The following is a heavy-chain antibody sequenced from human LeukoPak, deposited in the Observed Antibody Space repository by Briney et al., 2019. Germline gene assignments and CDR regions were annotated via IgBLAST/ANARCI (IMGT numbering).Heavy chain of an antibody. CDR2: ISGSGGST. Sequence: PGGSLRLSCAPSGFTFSSYAMSWVRQAPGKGREWVSAISGSGGSTYSTDSLKGRFSISTDNSTNTLYLQMNSPRAEDTAVYYCAKGPTAWRYSSSWYYFEYWGEGTLVTVSS. CDR1: GFTFSSYA. D-gene: IGHD6-13*01. CDR3: AKGPTAWRYSSSWYYFEY. J-gene: IGHJ4*02. V-gene: IGHV3-23*01.